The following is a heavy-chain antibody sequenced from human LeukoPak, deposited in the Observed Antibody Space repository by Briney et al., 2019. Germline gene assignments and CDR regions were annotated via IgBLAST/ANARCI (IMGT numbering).Heavy chain of an antibody. CDR3: ARDSPGTTAGYYYYGMDV. CDR1: GYTFTSYG. J-gene: IGHJ6*02. Sequence: ASVKVSCTASGYTFTSYGISWVRQAPGQGHEWMGWISAYNGNTNYAQKLQGRVTMTTDTSTSTAYMELRSLRSDDTAVYYCARDSPGTTAGYYYYGMDVWGQGTTVTVSS. D-gene: IGHD1-7*01. V-gene: IGHV1-18*01. CDR2: ISAYNGNT.